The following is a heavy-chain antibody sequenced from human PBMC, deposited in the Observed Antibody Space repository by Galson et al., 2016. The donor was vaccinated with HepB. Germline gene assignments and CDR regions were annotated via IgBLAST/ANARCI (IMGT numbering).Heavy chain of an antibody. CDR3: SKDFGREVYGSSGP. CDR2: IMHSGATT. CDR1: GFIFSIYA. J-gene: IGHJ5*02. V-gene: IGHV3-23*01. D-gene: IGHD3-22*01. Sequence: SLRLSCAASGFIFSIYAMNWVRQAPGKGLEWVSTIMHSGATTYYADSVRGRFTVSRDNFRNTLYLQMNNLRPEDTAVYYCSKDFGREVYGSSGPWGQGAQVTVST.